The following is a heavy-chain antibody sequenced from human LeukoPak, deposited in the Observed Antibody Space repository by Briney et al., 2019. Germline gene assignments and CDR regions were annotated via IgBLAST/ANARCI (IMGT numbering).Heavy chain of an antibody. CDR3: ARVDCNSNTCYSHFDY. V-gene: IGHV1-18*01. Sequence: GASVKVPCKASGYTFTTHGISWVRQAPGQGLEWMGWIIADNGDTKYTQKLQGRVTMTTDTSTNTAYMELKSLGSDDTAIYYCARVDCNSNTCYSHFDYWGQGTLVTVSS. J-gene: IGHJ4*02. D-gene: IGHD2/OR15-2a*01. CDR1: GYTFTTHG. CDR2: IIADNGDT.